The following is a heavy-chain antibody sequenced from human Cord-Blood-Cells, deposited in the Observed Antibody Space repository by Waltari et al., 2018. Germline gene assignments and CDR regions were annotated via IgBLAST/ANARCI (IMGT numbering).Heavy chain of an antibody. J-gene: IGHJ4*02. V-gene: IGHV1-46*01. CDR3: ARDKIAAADY. CDR2: INPSGGST. D-gene: IGHD6-13*01. CDR1: SXY. Sequence: SXYXHXVRQAPGQGLEWMGIINPSGGSTSYAQKFQGRVTMTRDTSTSTVYMELSSLRSEDTAVYYCARDKIAAADYWGQGTLVTVSS.